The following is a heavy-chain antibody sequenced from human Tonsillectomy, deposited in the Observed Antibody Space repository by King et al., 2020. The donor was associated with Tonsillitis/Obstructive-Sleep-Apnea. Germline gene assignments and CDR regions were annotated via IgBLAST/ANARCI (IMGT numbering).Heavy chain of an antibody. CDR1: GGSFSGYY. V-gene: IGHV4-34*01. CDR2: INHSGST. J-gene: IGHJ4*02. Sequence: VQLQQWGAGLLKPSETLSLTCAVYGGSFSGYYWSWIRQPPGKGLEWSGEINHSGSTNYNPSLKSSDNISVDTSKHQFSLKLHSVTAADTAVYYCARGGCSSTSCYLSYWGQGTLVTVSS. CDR3: ARGGCSSTSCYLSY. D-gene: IGHD2-2*01.